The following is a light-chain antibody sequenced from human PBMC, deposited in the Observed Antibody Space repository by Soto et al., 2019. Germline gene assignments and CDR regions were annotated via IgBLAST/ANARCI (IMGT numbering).Light chain of an antibody. V-gene: IGKV1-39*01. CDR3: QQNYSPPLT. J-gene: IGKJ4*01. Sequence: DIQMTQSPSSLSAPVGDTVIITCRASQSIAMFSSWYQQKPGKAPTLRIYRSSTLQNGDPSRFSGSGSGTYFTLTISSLQLEDFATYYCQQNYSPPLTFGGGTKVEMK. CDR1: QSIAMF. CDR2: RSS.